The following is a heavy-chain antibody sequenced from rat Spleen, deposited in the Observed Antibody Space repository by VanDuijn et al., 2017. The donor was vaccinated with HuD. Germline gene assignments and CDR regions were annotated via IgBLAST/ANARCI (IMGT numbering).Heavy chain of an antibody. D-gene: IGHD1-12*03. V-gene: IGHV2S61*01. CDR3: ASQYYYDGYYRDY. J-gene: IGHJ2*01. CDR1: GFSLSRHG. Sequence: QVQLTESGPGLVQPSHTLSLTCTLSGFSLSRHGVIWFRQPPGKGPEWMGVIRDNGNTNDSSSLKTRLSINKDTSKSQVFLKLNNLQTEDTAMYFWASQYYYDGYYRDYWGQGVMVTVSS. CDR2: IRDNGNT.